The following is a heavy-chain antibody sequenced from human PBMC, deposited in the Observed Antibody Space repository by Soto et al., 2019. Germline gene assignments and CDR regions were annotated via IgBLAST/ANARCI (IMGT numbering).Heavy chain of an antibody. J-gene: IGHJ4*02. D-gene: IGHD2-15*01. Sequence: QVQLQESGPGLVKPSQTLSLTCTVSGGSISSGGYYWSWIRQHPGKGLEWIGYLYYSGSTYYNPSIESRVTISVDTSKNQFSLKLSSVTAADTAVYYCARASTVVTGFDYWGQGTLVTVSS. V-gene: IGHV4-31*03. CDR2: LYYSGST. CDR1: GGSISSGGYY. CDR3: ARASTVVTGFDY.